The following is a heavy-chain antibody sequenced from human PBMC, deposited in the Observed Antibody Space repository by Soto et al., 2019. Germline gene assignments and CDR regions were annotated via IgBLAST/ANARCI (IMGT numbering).Heavy chain of an antibody. CDR2: IYYSGST. J-gene: IGHJ4*02. V-gene: IGHV4-31*03. CDR3: ARNPSGYDWDERRGYFDY. D-gene: IGHD5-12*01. CDR1: GGSISSGGYY. Sequence: QVQLQESGPGLVKPSQTLSLTCTVSGGSISSGGYYWSWIRQHPGKGLEWIGYIYYSGSTYYNPYLKSRVTISVDTSKNQFSLKLSSVTAADTAVYYCARNPSGYDWDERRGYFDYWGQGTLVTVSS.